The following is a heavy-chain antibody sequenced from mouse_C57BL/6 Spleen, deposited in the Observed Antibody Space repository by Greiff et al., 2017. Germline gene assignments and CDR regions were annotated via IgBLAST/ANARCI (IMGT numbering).Heavy chain of an antibody. Sequence: EVQLVESGEGLVKPGGSLKLSCAASGFTFSSYAMSWVRQTPEKRLEWVAYISSGGDYIYYADNVKGRFTISRDNARNTLYLQMSSLKSEDTAMYYCTRGRYYGTVFDYWGQGTTLTVSA. D-gene: IGHD1-1*01. CDR2: ISSGGDYI. V-gene: IGHV5-9-1*02. J-gene: IGHJ2*01. CDR3: TRGRYYGTVFDY. CDR1: GFTFSSYA.